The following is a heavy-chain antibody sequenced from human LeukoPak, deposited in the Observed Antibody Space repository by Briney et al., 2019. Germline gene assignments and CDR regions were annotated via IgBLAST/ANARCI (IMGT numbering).Heavy chain of an antibody. D-gene: IGHD6-19*01. CDR1: GFTFSSYA. J-gene: IGHJ4*02. CDR3: AKGDFENSSGWGYFDY. Sequence: GGSLRLSCAASGFTFSSYAMSWVRQAPGKGLEWVSGISGSGGSTYYADSVKGRFTISRDNSKNTLYLQMNSLRAEDTAVYYCAKGDFENSSGWGYFDYWGQGTLVTASS. CDR2: ISGSGGST. V-gene: IGHV3-23*01.